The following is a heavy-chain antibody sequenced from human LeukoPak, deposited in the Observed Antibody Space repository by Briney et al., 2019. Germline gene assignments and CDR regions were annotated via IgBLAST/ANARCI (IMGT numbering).Heavy chain of an antibody. Sequence: PSETLSLTCTVSGGSISSSSYYWGWIRQPPGKGLEWIGNIYYSRSTYYNPSLKSRVTISVDTSKNQFSLKLSSLTAADTAVYYCARGVTMIVVVIHDWYFDLWGRGTLVTVSS. D-gene: IGHD3-22*01. CDR2: IYYSRST. J-gene: IGHJ2*01. V-gene: IGHV4-39*01. CDR3: ARGVTMIVVVIHDWYFDL. CDR1: GGSISSSSYY.